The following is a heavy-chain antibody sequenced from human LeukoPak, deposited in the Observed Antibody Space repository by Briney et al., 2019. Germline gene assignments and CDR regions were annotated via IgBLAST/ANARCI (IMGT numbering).Heavy chain of an antibody. CDR1: GYTVIGYY. D-gene: IGHD5-18*01. CDR3: VREGIQHYYFDY. J-gene: IGHJ4*02. CDR2: VNPNGGDA. Sequence: GASVKVSCEASGYTVIGYYIHWVRQAPGQGLEWMGWVNPNGGDAKYAQKFQGRVSMTRDKSISTAYMELSRLTSDDTAVYYCVREGIQHYYFDYWGQGTLITVSS. V-gene: IGHV1-2*02.